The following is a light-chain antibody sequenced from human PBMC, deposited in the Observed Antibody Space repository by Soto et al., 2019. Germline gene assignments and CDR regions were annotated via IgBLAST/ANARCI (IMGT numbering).Light chain of an antibody. CDR1: QNIRSR. V-gene: IGKV1-5*01. CDR2: DAS. Sequence: DFRVTQSPSTLSASVGDRVTITCRASQNIRSRLAWFQQRPGKAPKLLIYDASNLESGVPSRFSGSGSGTEFTLTISSLQSEDFAVYYCQQFRNCPGTFGQGTRLEI. CDR3: QQFRNCPGT. J-gene: IGKJ5*01.